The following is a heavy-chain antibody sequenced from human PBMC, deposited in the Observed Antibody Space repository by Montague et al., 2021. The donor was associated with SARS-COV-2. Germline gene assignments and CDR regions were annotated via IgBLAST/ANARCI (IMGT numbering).Heavy chain of an antibody. CDR2: ISQGGNT. Sequence: SETLSLTCTVSGGSFSPYYWSWIRQPPGKGLEWIGEISQGGNTKYNPSLQSRASISLDTSRNQFSLKVSSVTAADTAIYYCARLGDGIVPSPILGLGPYYSFYYMDVWGKGTTVTVSS. CDR1: GGSFSPYY. V-gene: IGHV4-34*01. J-gene: IGHJ6*03. D-gene: IGHD2-2*02. CDR3: ARLGDGIVPSPILGLGPYYSFYYMDV.